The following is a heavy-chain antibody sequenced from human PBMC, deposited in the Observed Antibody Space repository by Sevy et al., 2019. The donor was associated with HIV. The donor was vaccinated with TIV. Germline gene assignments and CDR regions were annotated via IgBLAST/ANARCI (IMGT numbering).Heavy chain of an antibody. V-gene: IGHV3-7*03. CDR2: IRLDGSAR. CDR3: ARAFRREAYTPDY. J-gene: IGHJ4*02. CDR1: GFNFSDYW. D-gene: IGHD4-4*01. Sequence: GGSLRLSCAASGFNFSDYWMTWVRQAPGKGLESVATIRLDGSARYYASSVKGRFTISRDNAKNSLFLQMNSLRVEDTAVYYCARAFRREAYTPDYWGQGSLVTVSS.